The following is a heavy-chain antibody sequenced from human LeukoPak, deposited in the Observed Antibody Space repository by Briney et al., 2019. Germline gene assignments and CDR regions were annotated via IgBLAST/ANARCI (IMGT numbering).Heavy chain of an antibody. CDR1: GYILTELS. V-gene: IGHV1-24*01. Sequence: ASVKVSFKVSGYILTELSMHWVRQAPGKGREWMGGFDPEDGETIYAQKFQGRVTMTEDTSTDTAYMEPGSLRSEDTAVYYCATDLGVVITTTIIVIHSGAFDIWGQGTMVTVSS. CDR2: FDPEDGET. J-gene: IGHJ3*02. D-gene: IGHD3-22*01. CDR3: ATDLGVVITTTIIVIHSGAFDI.